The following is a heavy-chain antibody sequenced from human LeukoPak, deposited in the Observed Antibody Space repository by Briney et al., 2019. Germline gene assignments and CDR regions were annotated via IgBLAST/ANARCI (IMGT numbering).Heavy chain of an antibody. V-gene: IGHV3-30*18. CDR3: AKAPDGDYHFDY. CDR2: ISYDGSHK. J-gene: IGHJ4*02. Sequence: GGSLRLSCAASGFTFGSSGMHWVGQAPGKGLEWVALISYDGSHKYEADSVKGRFAISRDNSKNTLYPQMNSLRAEDTAVYYCAKAPDGDYHFDYWGQGTLVTVSS. D-gene: IGHD4-17*01. CDR1: GFTFGSSG.